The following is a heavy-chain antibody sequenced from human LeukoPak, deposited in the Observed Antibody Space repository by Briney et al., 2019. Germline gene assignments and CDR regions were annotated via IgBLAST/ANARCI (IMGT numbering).Heavy chain of an antibody. CDR1: GGSISSYY. J-gene: IGHJ5*02. CDR2: IYYSGST. CDR3: ARTYYYGSGSYYPHA. V-gene: IGHV4-59*08. Sequence: SETLSLTCTVSGGSISSYYWSWIRQPPGKGLERIGYIYYSGSTNYNPSLKSRVTISVDTSKNQFSLKLSSVTAADTAVYYCARTYYYGSGSYYPHAWGQGTLVTVSS. D-gene: IGHD3-10*01.